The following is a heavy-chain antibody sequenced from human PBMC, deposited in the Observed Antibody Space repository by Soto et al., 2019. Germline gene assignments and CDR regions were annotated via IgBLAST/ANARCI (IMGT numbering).Heavy chain of an antibody. Sequence: GGSLRLSCAPSGFTFSGSAMHCVRQASGKGLEWGGRIRSKANSFATAYAASVKGRFTIYRDDSQSTASLQMNSLNTEATAVYYCTSQGYSYGFVYWGQRTQVTVS. V-gene: IGHV3-73*01. J-gene: IGHJ4*02. CDR1: GFTFSGSA. CDR3: TSQGYSYGFVY. CDR2: IRSKANSFAT. D-gene: IGHD5-18*01.